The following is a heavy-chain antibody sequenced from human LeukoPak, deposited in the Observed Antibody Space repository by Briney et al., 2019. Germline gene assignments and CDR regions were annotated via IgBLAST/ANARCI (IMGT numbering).Heavy chain of an antibody. CDR1: GFTFSNYA. J-gene: IGHJ6*02. D-gene: IGHD3-22*01. V-gene: IGHV3-23*01. Sequence: PEGSLRLSCAASGFTFSNYAMTWVRQAPGKGLEWVSCIIGSGGTTYYADSVKGRFTISRDNSKNTVYLQMYGLRAEDTAIYYCAKDYYYAGSIHDTSGFPMDVWGQGTTVTVSS. CDR2: IIGSGGTT. CDR3: AKDYYYAGSIHDTSGFPMDV.